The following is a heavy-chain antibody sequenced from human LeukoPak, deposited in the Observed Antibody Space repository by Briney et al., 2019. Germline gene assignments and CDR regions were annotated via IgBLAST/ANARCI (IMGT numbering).Heavy chain of an antibody. D-gene: IGHD6-19*01. CDR3: AKDQSSGWGYFDY. Sequence: PGGSLRLSCAASGFTFSSYGMHWVRQAPGKGLEWVAFIRYDGSNKYYADSVKGRFTISRDNSKNTLYLQMHSLRAEDTAVYYCAKDQSSGWGYFDYWGQGTLVTVSS. V-gene: IGHV3-30*02. CDR1: GFTFSSYG. CDR2: IRYDGSNK. J-gene: IGHJ4*02.